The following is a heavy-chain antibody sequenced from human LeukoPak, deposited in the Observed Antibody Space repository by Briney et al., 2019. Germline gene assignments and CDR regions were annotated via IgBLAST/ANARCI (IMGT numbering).Heavy chain of an antibody. CDR3: ASYYYGSGTSLGY. V-gene: IGHV3-7*01. Sequence: GGSLRLSCAVTGLTFSGYWVTWVRQAPGKGLEWVANINQDASEKYYVESAKGRFAISRDNAKNSLYLQMNSLRAEDTAVHYCASYYYGSGTSLGYWGQGTLVTVSS. D-gene: IGHD3-10*01. CDR1: GLTFSGYW. CDR2: INQDASEK. J-gene: IGHJ4*02.